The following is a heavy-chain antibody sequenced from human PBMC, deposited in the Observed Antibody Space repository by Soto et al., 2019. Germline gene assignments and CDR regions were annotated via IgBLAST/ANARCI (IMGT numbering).Heavy chain of an antibody. D-gene: IGHD3-22*01. J-gene: IGHJ5*02. CDR1: GGTFSSYA. CDR2: IIPIFGTA. CDR3: ARGREVVVIGYNWFDP. Sequence: QVQLVQSGAEVKKPGSSVKVSCKASGGTFSSYAISWVRQAPGQGLEWMGGIIPIFGTANYAQKFQGRVTITADESTSTAYMGLSSLKSDDTAVYYCARGREVVVIGYNWFDPWGQGTLVTVSS. V-gene: IGHV1-69*12.